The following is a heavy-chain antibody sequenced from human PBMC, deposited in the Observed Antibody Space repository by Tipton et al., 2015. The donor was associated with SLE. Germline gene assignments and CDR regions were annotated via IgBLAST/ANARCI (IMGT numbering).Heavy chain of an antibody. J-gene: IGHJ6*02. D-gene: IGHD3-3*01. CDR2: IKQDGSEK. Sequence: SLRLSCAASGFTFSSYWMSWVRQAPGKGLEWVANIKQDGSEKCYVDSVKGRFTISRDNAKNSLYLQMNSLRAGDTAVYYCARGGLGEYDFWCGYYTDYYYYGMDVWGQVTTVTVSS. CDR1: GFTFSSYW. CDR3: ARGGLGEYDFWCGYYTDYYYYGMDV. V-gene: IGHV3-7*03.